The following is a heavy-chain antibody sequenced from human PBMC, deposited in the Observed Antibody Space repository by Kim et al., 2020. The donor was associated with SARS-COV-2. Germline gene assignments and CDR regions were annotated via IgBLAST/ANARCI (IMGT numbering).Heavy chain of an antibody. D-gene: IGHD3-10*01. CDR3: ARGDRDRHDGRDAFDI. J-gene: IGHJ3*02. Sequence: GGSLRLSCAASGFTFSSYGMHWVRQAPGKGLEWVAVISYDGSNKYYADSVKGRFTISRDNSKNTLYLQMNSLRAEDTAVYYCARGDRDRHDGRDAFDIWGQGTMVTVSS. CDR2: ISYDGSNK. V-gene: IGHV3-33*05. CDR1: GFTFSSYG.